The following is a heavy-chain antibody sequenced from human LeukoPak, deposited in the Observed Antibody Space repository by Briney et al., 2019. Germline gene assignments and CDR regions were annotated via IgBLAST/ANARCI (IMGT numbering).Heavy chain of an antibody. CDR2: ISSGSDNI. CDR1: GFTFSSYS. CDR3: ARDDAWAFDY. D-gene: IGHD1-26*01. Sequence: GGSLRLSCAASGFTFSSYSMNWVRQAPGRGPEWISYISSGSDNIDYAGSVKGRFTVSRDNAKNSLFLQVTSLRDDDTAVYYCARDDAWAFDYWGQGTRVSVSS. J-gene: IGHJ4*02. V-gene: IGHV3-48*02.